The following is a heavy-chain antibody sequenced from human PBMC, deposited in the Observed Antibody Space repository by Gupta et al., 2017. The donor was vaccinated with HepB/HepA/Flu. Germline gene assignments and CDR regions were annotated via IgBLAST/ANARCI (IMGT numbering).Heavy chain of an antibody. Sequence: QITLKESGPTLVKPTQTLTLTCTFSGFSLTSTGEAVSWTRQPPGKALEWLAIIYWNDAKHYTPSLESRLTITKDTARWQVGLTLTKMETVDTGTYFCAHRADKADHWLDPWGQGILVTVSS. CDR3: AHRADKADHWLDP. CDR1: GFSLTSTGEA. CDR2: IYWNDAK. V-gene: IGHV2-5*01. J-gene: IGHJ5*02. D-gene: IGHD6-19*01.